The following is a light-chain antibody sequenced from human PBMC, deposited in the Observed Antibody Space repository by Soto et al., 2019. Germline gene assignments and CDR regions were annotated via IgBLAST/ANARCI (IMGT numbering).Light chain of an antibody. CDR1: QTVSSIF. Sequence: EIVLTQSPGTLSLSPGERATLSCRASQTVSSIFLAWYQQKPGQAPRLLIYGASTRATGIPDRFSGSGSGTDFTLTIRSLEPEDFAMYYCQQYESSRTFGQGTKVEMK. J-gene: IGKJ1*01. V-gene: IGKV3-20*01. CDR2: GAS. CDR3: QQYESSRT.